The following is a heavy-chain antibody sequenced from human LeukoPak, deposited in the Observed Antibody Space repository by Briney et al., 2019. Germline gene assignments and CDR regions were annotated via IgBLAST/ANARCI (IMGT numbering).Heavy chain of an antibody. J-gene: IGHJ4*02. D-gene: IGHD6-19*01. CDR1: GFTFSSYA. V-gene: IGHV3-30-3*01. CDR2: ISYDGSNK. CDR3: ASPVAGTVY. Sequence: GGSLRLSCAASGFTFSSYAMHWVRQAPGKGLEWVAVISYDGSNKYYADSVKGRFTISRDNSKNTLYLQMNSLRAEDTAVYYCASPVAGTVYWGQGTQVTVSS.